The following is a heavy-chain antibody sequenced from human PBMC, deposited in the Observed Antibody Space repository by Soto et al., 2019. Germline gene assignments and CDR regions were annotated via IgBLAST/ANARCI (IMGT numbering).Heavy chain of an antibody. J-gene: IGHJ4*02. Sequence: QVQLVQSGAELKKPGASVKVSCKASGYTFSNYDMNWVRQATGQGPEWIGWVNPNNGDTGYAQKFQGRVTLTTDISTTTAYMELTSRRSEDTAIYYCANVSRKGSAIDFDYWGQGTLITVSS. V-gene: IGHV1-8*01. CDR2: VNPNNGDT. CDR3: ANVSRKGSAIDFDY. CDR1: GYTFSNYD. D-gene: IGHD3-10*01.